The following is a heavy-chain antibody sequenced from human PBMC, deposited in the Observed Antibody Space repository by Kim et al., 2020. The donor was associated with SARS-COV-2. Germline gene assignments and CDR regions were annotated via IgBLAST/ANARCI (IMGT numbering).Heavy chain of an antibody. V-gene: IGHV3-72*01. J-gene: IGHJ6*02. Sequence: TTYAPSGKGRFTVSRDDSKNSLFLQMNSLQSEDTAVYFCARDTAAAMDVWGQGTTVTVSS. CDR2: T. CDR3: ARDTAAAMDV. D-gene: IGHD6-25*01.